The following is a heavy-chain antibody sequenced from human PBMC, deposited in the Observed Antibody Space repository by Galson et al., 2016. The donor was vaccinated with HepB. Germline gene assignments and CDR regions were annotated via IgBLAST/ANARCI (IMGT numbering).Heavy chain of an antibody. Sequence: SVKVSCKVSGGTFSSYAVSWVRQAPGQGLEWMGRIIPVFDTTNYAQKFQGRVTITADKSTSTAYMELSSLRSEDTAVYYCARDRSSGSSRGGMDVWGLGTTVTVSS. CDR1: GGTFSSYA. D-gene: IGHD6-13*01. CDR2: IIPVFDTT. V-gene: IGHV1-69*06. J-gene: IGHJ6*02. CDR3: ARDRSSGSSRGGMDV.